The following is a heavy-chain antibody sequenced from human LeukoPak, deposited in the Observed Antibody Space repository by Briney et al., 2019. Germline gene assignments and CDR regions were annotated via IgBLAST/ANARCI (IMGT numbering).Heavy chain of an antibody. CDR1: GYTLTELS. J-gene: IGHJ4*02. CDR2: FDPEDGET. CDR3: ATGGPGTAAGGYYFDY. D-gene: IGHD6-13*01. V-gene: IGHV1-24*01. Sequence: GASVKVSCKVSGYTLTELSMHWVRQAPGKGLEWMGGFDPEDGETIYAQKFQGRVTMTEDTSTDTAYMELSSLRSEDTAVYYCATGGPGTAAGGYYFDYWGQGTLVTVS.